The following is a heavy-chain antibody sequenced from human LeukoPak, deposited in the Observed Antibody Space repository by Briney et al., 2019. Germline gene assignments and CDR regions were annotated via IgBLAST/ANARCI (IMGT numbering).Heavy chain of an antibody. J-gene: IGHJ4*02. CDR1: GFTFSSYW. Sequence: GGSLRLSCAASGFTFSSYWMNWVRQAPGKGLEWVANIKQDGSEKYYVDSVKGRFTISRDNAKNSLYLQMNSLRAEDTAVYYCARQRDGYNRATDYWGQGTLVTVSS. CDR2: IKQDGSEK. V-gene: IGHV3-7*03. D-gene: IGHD5-24*01. CDR3: ARQRDGYNRATDY.